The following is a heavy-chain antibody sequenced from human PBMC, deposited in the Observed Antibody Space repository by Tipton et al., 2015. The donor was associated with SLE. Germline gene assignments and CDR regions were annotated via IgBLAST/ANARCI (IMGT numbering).Heavy chain of an antibody. CDR3: ARDWGYSSSSPLDC. Sequence: SLRLSCAGSGFTFRSHWMHWVRQGPGKGLVWVSRINSDGGSTSYADSVKGRFTISRDNAKNTLYLQMNSLRAEDTAVYYCARDWGYSSSSPLDCWGRGTLVTVSS. V-gene: IGHV3-74*01. D-gene: IGHD6-6*01. CDR1: GFTFRSHW. CDR2: INSDGGST. J-gene: IGHJ4*02.